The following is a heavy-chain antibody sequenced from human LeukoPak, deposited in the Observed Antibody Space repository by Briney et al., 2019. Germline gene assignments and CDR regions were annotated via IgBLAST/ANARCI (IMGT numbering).Heavy chain of an antibody. CDR3: ARKAQYNGHYPLDY. J-gene: IGHJ4*02. Sequence: GGSLRLSCAASGFTFTSYSMSWVRQAPGKGLEWVSGTSDRGDYTYYADSVKGRFTISRDSPKNTLFLQMNSLRAEDTALYFCARKAQYNGHYPLDYWGQGTLVTVSS. V-gene: IGHV3-23*01. CDR2: TSDRGDYT. D-gene: IGHD1-7*01. CDR1: GFTFTSYS.